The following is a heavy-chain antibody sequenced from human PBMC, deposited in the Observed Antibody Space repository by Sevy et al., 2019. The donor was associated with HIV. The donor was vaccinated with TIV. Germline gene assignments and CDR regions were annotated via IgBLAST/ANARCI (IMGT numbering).Heavy chain of an antibody. D-gene: IGHD3-9*01. CDR2: IYYSGST. J-gene: IGHJ6*02. Sequence: SETLSLTCTVSGGSISSYYWRWIRQPPGKRLEWIGYIYYSGSTNYNPSLKSRVTISVDTSKNQFCLKLRSVTAADTAVYYCARESYVTLPGSGGMDVWGQGTTVTVSS. V-gene: IGHV4-59*01. CDR1: GGSISSYY. CDR3: ARESYVTLPGSGGMDV.